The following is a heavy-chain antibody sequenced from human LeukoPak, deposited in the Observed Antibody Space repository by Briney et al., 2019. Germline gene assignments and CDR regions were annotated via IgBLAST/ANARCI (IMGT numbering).Heavy chain of an antibody. Sequence: GGSLRLSCAASGFTVSSNYMSWVRQAPGKGLEWVSVIYSGGSTYYADSVKGRFTISRDNSKNSLYLQMNTRRTEDNALYYCAKGHGSRTGDFEYWGQGTLVTVSS. CDR2: IYSGGST. V-gene: IGHV3-53*05. CDR1: GFTVSSNY. CDR3: AKGHGSRTGDFEY. D-gene: IGHD3-10*01. J-gene: IGHJ4*02.